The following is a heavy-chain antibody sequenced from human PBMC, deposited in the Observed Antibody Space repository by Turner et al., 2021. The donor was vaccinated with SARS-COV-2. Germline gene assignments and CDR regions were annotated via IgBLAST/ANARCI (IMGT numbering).Heavy chain of an antibody. CDR2: IYYSGST. D-gene: IGHD5-12*01. V-gene: IGHV4-39*02. CDR3: ATEMATISRYYYYGMDV. J-gene: IGHJ6*02. CDR1: GCSISSSSYY. Sequence: QLQLQESGPGLVKPSETLSLTCTVSGCSISSSSYYWGWIRQPPGKGLEWIGSIYYSGSTYYNPSLKSRVTISVDTSKNQFSLKLSSVTAADTAVYYCATEMATISRYYYYGMDVWGQGTTVTVSS.